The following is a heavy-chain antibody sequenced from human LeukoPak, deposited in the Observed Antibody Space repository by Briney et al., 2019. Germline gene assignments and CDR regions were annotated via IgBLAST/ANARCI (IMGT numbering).Heavy chain of an antibody. D-gene: IGHD3-22*01. CDR1: GFTFSNYA. CDR3: AKDSRSDSSGYLCY. Sequence: TGGSLRLSCAASGFTFSNYAMSWVRQAPGKGLEWVSAISGSGGSTYYADSVKGRFTISRDNSKNTLYLQMNSLRAEDTAVYYCAKDSRSDSSGYLCYWGQGTLVTVSS. V-gene: IGHV3-23*01. J-gene: IGHJ4*02. CDR2: ISGSGGST.